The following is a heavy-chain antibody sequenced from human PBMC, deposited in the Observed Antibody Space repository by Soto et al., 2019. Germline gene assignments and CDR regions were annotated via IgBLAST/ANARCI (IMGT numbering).Heavy chain of an antibody. CDR1: GYSFTTHA. J-gene: IGHJ6*02. CDR3: ARGEQLYHYYYGMDV. V-gene: IGHV1-3*04. CDR2: VNTGNGNT. Sequence: GASVKVSCKASGYSFTTHAMIWVRQAPGQRPEWVGWVNTGNGNTRYSPKFQGRVNITRDTSASTAYMELSSLKSEDTAVYYCARGEQLYHYYYGMDVWGQGSTVTVSS.